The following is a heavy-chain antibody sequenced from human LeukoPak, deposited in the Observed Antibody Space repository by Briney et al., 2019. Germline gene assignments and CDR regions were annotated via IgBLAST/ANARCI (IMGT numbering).Heavy chain of an antibody. CDR1: GFTFSSYA. CDR3: AKGYCRGISCYSDY. V-gene: IGHV3-23*01. D-gene: IGHD2-2*02. J-gene: IGHJ4*02. Sequence: QSWGSLRLSCAASGFTFSSYAMSWVRQPPGKGLEWVSGISGSGGSTYYADSVKGRFTISRDNSKNTLYLQMNSLRAEDTAVYYCAKGYCRGISCYSDYWGQGTLVTVSS. CDR2: ISGSGGST.